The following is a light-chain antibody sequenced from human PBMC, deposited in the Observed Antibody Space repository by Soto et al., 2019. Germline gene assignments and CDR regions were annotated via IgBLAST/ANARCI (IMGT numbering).Light chain of an antibody. CDR3: QQYNNWPPYT. V-gene: IGKV3-15*01. J-gene: IGKJ2*01. CDR2: GAS. CDR1: QSVSSN. Sequence: EIVMTQSPATLSVSPGERVTLSCRASQSVSSNLAWYQQKPGQAPRLLIYGASTRATGIPARFSGSGSGTEFTLKISSLQSEDFAVYYCQQYNNWPPYTFGQGTKLEIK.